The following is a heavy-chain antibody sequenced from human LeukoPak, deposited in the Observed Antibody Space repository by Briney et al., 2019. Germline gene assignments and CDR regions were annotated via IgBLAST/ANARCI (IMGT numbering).Heavy chain of an antibody. Sequence: GGSLRLSCAASGFTFSSYWTHWVRQAPGKGLVWVSRINSDGSSTGYADSVKGRFTISRDNAKNTLYLQMNSLRVEDTAVYYCARGSGYTSGWYVGYFNYWGQGTQVTVSS. CDR2: INSDGSST. V-gene: IGHV3-74*01. CDR1: GFTFSSYW. J-gene: IGHJ4*02. D-gene: IGHD6-19*01. CDR3: ARGSGYTSGWYVGYFNY.